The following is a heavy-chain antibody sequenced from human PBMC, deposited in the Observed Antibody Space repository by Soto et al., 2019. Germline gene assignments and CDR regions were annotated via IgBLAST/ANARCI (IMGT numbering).Heavy chain of an antibody. CDR3: ARGAALGSVNWFDP. Sequence: SETLSLTCAVSGYSISSGYYWGWIRQPPGKGLEWIGSIYHSGSTYYNPSLKSRVTISVDTSKNQFSLKLSSVTAADTAVYYYARGAALGSVNWFDPWGQGTLVTVSS. J-gene: IGHJ5*02. V-gene: IGHV4-38-2*01. CDR2: IYHSGST. D-gene: IGHD3-16*01. CDR1: GYSISSGYY.